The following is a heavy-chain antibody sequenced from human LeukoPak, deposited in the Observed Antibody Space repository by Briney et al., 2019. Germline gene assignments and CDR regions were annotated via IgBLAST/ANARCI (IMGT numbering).Heavy chain of an antibody. CDR3: AYLGGRDGYNYPRSDAFDI. Sequence: GGSLRLSCAASGFTFSDYYMSWIRQAPGKGLERVSYISSSGSTIYYADSVKGRFTTSRDNAKNSLYLQMNSLRAEDTAVYYCAYLGGRDGYNYPRSDAFDIWGQGTMVTVSS. V-gene: IGHV3-11*01. CDR2: ISSSGSTI. D-gene: IGHD5-24*01. CDR1: GFTFSDYY. J-gene: IGHJ3*02.